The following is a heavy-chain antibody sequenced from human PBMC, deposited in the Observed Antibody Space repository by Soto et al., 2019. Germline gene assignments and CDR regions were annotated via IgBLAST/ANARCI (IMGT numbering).Heavy chain of an antibody. V-gene: IGHV4-38-2*02. Sequence: SETLSLTCAVSGYSISSGYYWGWIRQPPGKGLEWIGSIYHSGSTYYNPSLKSRVTISVDTSKNQFSLELSSVTAADTAVYYCARDPSVHDFWSGYYVNWFDPWGQGTLVTVSS. CDR2: IYHSGST. CDR3: ARDPSVHDFWSGYYVNWFDP. J-gene: IGHJ5*02. D-gene: IGHD3-3*01. CDR1: GYSISSGYY.